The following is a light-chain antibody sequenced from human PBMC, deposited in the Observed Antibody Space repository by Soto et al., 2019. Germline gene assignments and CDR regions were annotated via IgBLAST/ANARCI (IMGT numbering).Light chain of an antibody. Sequence: DIQMTQSPSSLSASIGDRVTITCRASQTISIYLSWYQQQPGNAPKLLIYAASSLQSGVPSRFSGSGSGTDFTLTISSLQPEDFAIYYCQQSYSTPLTFGGGTKVDIK. J-gene: IGKJ4*01. CDR2: AAS. V-gene: IGKV1-39*01. CDR1: QTISIY. CDR3: QQSYSTPLT.